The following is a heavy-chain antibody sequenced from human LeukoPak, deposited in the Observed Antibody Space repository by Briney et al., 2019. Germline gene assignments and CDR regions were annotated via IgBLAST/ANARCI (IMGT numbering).Heavy chain of an antibody. D-gene: IGHD2-2*01. CDR2: IYYSGTT. CDR1: GGSISSYY. CDR3: ARVSYTSTSCPGWIDP. V-gene: IGHV4-59*01. J-gene: IGHJ5*02. Sequence: SETLSLTCTVSGGSISSYYWSWIRQPPGKGLDWIGYIYYSGTTNYNPSLKSRVTISLDTSKKQLSLKLSSVTAADTAVYYRARVSYTSTSCPGWIDPWGQGTLVTVSS.